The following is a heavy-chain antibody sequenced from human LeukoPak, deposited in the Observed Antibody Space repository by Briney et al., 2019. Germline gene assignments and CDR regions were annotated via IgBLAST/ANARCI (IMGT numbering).Heavy chain of an antibody. CDR1: GFTFGDYA. Sequence: TGGSLRLSCTASGFTFGDYAMSWVCQAPGKGLEWVGFIRSKAYGGTTEYAASVKGRFTISRDDSKSIAYLQMNSLKTEDTAVYYCTRDLRGYSGYDWGSSFDYWGQGTLVTVSS. D-gene: IGHD5-12*01. J-gene: IGHJ4*02. CDR3: TRDLRGYSGYDWGSSFDY. V-gene: IGHV3-49*04. CDR2: IRSKAYGGTT.